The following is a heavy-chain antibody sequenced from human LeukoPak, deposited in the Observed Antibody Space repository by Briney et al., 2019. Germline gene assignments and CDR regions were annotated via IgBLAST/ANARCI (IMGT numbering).Heavy chain of an antibody. CDR3: AKDGLWFGENYYFDY. Sequence: GCSLRLSCAASGFTFSSYAMRRVGQAPGKGLEESSAISGSGGSTYYADSVKGRFTISRDNAKNPLYLQMNSLRAEDTAVYYCAKDGLWFGENYYFDYWGQGTLVTVSS. CDR1: GFTFSSYA. D-gene: IGHD3-10*01. CDR2: ISGSGGST. V-gene: IGHV3-23*01. J-gene: IGHJ4*02.